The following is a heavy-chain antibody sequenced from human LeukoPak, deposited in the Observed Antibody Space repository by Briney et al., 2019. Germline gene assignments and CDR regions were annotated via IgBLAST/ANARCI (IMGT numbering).Heavy chain of an antibody. CDR3: ARSSSLGYCSSTSCRQSARRYYYYYYGMDV. D-gene: IGHD2-2*03. CDR2: INHSGST. Sequence: SETLSLTCAVYGGSFSGYYWSWIRQPPGKGLEWIGEINHSGSTNYNPSLKSRVTVSVDTSKNQFSLKLSSVTAADTAVYYCARSSSLGYCSSTSCRQSARRYYYYYYGMDVWGQGTTVTVSS. CDR1: GGSFSGYY. V-gene: IGHV4-34*01. J-gene: IGHJ6*02.